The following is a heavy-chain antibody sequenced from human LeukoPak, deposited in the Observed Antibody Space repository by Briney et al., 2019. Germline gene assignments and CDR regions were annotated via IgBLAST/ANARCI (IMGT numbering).Heavy chain of an antibody. CDR2: TEQKGSEK. CDR1: GFTFKNYW. J-gene: IGHJ5*02. CDR3: ARVPSITIFGRPTYCDL. D-gene: IGHD3-3*01. V-gene: IGHV3-7*01. Sequence: TGGSLTLSCIASGFTFKNYWMTWVRQAPGKGLEGVAHTEQKGSEKYHVDSAKGRFTIPRDNAENSLFLQMHSLRVDDTAVYYCARVPSITIFGRPTYCDLWGQGTLVTVSS.